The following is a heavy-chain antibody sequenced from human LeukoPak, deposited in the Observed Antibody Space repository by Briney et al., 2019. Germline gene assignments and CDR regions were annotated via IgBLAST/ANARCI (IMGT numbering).Heavy chain of an antibody. CDR2: IKQDGSEK. D-gene: IGHD6-19*01. CDR3: ARGHSSGWYYFDY. J-gene: IGHJ4*02. Sequence: ETLSLTCTVSGGSISNYYWNWIRQAPGKGLEWVANIKQDGSEKYYVDSVKGRFTISRDNAENSLYLQMNSLRAEDTAVYYCARGHSSGWYYFDYWGQGTLVTVSS. V-gene: IGHV3-7*01. CDR1: GGSISNYY.